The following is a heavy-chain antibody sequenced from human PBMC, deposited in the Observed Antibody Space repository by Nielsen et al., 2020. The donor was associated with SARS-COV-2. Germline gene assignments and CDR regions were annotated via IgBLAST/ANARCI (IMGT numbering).Heavy chain of an antibody. D-gene: IGHD3-3*01. J-gene: IGHJ4*02. V-gene: IGHV1-18*01. Sequence: ASVKVSCKASGYTFSSYGIIWVRQAPGQGLEWMGWISGYNDQTIYPQNLQGRVTMTTDTATSTAYMELRSLRSDDPAVYYCARGPPTQLGGYYLQSASDFWGQGTLVTVSS. CDR1: GYTFSSYG. CDR3: ARGPPTQLGGYYLQSASDF. CDR2: ISGYNDQT.